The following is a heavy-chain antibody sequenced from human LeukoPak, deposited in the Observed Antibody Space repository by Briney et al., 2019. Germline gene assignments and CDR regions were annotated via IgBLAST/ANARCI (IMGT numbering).Heavy chain of an antibody. CDR1: GYTFTGYY. J-gene: IGHJ4*02. Sequence: GASVKVSCKASGYTFTGYYMHWVRQAPGPGLEWMGWINPNSGGTNYAQKFQGRVTMTRDTSISTAYMELSRPRSDDTAVYYCATEPLNYYGSGKPFDYWGQGTLVTVSS. CDR2: INPNSGGT. CDR3: ATEPLNYYGSGKPFDY. V-gene: IGHV1-2*02. D-gene: IGHD3-10*01.